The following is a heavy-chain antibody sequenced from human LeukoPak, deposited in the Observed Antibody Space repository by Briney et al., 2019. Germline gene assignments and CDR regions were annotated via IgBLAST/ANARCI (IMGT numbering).Heavy chain of an antibody. J-gene: IGHJ4*02. CDR2: IYDSGST. Sequence: PSETLSLTCTVSGCTFSSSSFYWVWLRPPPGKGLEWVVSIYDSGSTYDNPSLKSLVTISDNTSKKQFSLMMSSLTAADAACYYCARRTGSTDYWGQGTLATASS. D-gene: IGHD3/OR15-3a*01. V-gene: IGHV4-39*01. CDR1: GCTFSSSSFY. CDR3: ARRTGSTDY.